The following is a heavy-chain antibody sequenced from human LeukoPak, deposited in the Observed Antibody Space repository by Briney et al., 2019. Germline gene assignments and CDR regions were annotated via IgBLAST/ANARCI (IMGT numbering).Heavy chain of an antibody. V-gene: IGHV3-23*01. Sequence: GGSLRLSCVASGFNFSTYAMRWVRQAPGKGLEWVSAISGSGGSTYYAVSVKGRFTISRDNSKNTLFLQMNSLRAEDTAVYYCAKSGGGSSWYYFDYWGQGTLVTVSS. CDR2: ISGSGGST. CDR3: AKSGGGSSWYYFDY. CDR1: GFNFSTYA. J-gene: IGHJ4*02. D-gene: IGHD6-13*01.